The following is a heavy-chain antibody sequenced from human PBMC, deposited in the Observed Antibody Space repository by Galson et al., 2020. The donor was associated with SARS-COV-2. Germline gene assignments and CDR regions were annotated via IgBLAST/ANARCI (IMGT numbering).Heavy chain of an antibody. CDR1: GYTFSDYY. D-gene: IGHD2-2*01. Sequence: ASVKVSCKASGYTFSDYYIHWVRQAPRQGLEWMGWINPGRGTTRYPQRFQGRVTMTRDTSITTAYMELTGLTSDDTAVYFCARLGYCTSTSCYVSDSWGQGTLVTVSS. CDR3: ARLGYCTSTSCYVSDS. J-gene: IGHJ4*02. V-gene: IGHV1-2*02. CDR2: INPGRGTT.